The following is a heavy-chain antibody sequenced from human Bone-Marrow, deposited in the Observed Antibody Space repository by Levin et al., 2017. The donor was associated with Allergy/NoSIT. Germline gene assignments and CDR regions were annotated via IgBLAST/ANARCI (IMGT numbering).Heavy chain of an antibody. CDR3: AREGYYCSGGTCYPRGRELDY. D-gene: IGHD2-15*01. Sequence: ASVKVSCKASGGTFSSYAINWVRQAPGQGLEWMARIIPILGIANYAQKFQGRVTITADKSTSTAYMELSSLRSEDTAEYYCAREGYYCSGGTCYPRGRELDYWGQGTLVTVSS. CDR2: IIPILGIA. V-gene: IGHV1-69*04. J-gene: IGHJ4*02. CDR1: GGTFSSYA.